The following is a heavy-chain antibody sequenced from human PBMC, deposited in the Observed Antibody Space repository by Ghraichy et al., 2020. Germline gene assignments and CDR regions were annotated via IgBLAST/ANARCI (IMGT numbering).Heavy chain of an antibody. Sequence: SETLSLTCTVSGGSISSSSYYWGWIRQPPGKGLEWIGSIYYSGSTYYNPSLKSRVTISVDTSKNQFSLKLSSVTAADTAVYYCARLLGFAYWGQGTLVTVSS. J-gene: IGHJ4*02. CDR2: IYYSGST. V-gene: IGHV4-39*01. D-gene: IGHD7-27*01. CDR1: GGSISSSSYY. CDR3: ARLLGFAY.